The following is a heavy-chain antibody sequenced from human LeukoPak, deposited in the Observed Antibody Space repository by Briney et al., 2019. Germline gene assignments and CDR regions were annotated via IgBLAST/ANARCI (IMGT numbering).Heavy chain of an antibody. V-gene: IGHV1-69*05. Sequence: SVKVSCKASGGTFSSYAISWVRQAPGQGLEWMGGVIPIFGTANYAQKFQGRVTITTDESTSTAYMELSSLRSEDTAVYYCARGESSGRKDYYYMDVWGKGTTVTVSS. J-gene: IGHJ6*03. CDR3: ARGESSGRKDYYYMDV. CDR2: VIPIFGTA. CDR1: GGTFSSYA. D-gene: IGHD6-25*01.